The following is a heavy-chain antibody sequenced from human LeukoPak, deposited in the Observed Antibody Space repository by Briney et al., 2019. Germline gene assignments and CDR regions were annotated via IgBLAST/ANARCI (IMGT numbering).Heavy chain of an antibody. CDR3: ARESVQYSGGWYSDY. V-gene: IGHV3-30-3*01. D-gene: IGHD6-19*01. CDR1: GFTFSSYA. Sequence: GGSLRLSCAASGFTFSSYAMHWVRQAPGKGLEWVAVISYDGSNKYYADSVKGRFTISRDNSKNTLYLQMNSLRAEDTAVYYCARESVQYSGGWYSDYWGQGTLVTVSS. CDR2: ISYDGSNK. J-gene: IGHJ4*02.